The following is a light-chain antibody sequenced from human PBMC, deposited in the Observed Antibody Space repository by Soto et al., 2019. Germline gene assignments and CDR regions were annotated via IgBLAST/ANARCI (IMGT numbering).Light chain of an antibody. J-gene: IGKJ5*01. V-gene: IGKV3-20*01. Sequence: EIVLTQSPGTLSLSPGEGASLSCKASQSVYNNYLAWYQHKPGRSPRLLIFGASSRAIGIPDRFSGSGTETDFTLSITRLEPEDFGVYYCQQYGRSPFNFGQGTRLEIK. CDR2: GAS. CDR1: QSVYNNY. CDR3: QQYGRSPFN.